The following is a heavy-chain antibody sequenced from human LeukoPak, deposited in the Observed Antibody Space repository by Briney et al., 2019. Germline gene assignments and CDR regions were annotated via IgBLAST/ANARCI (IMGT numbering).Heavy chain of an antibody. CDR2: ISSSGGTT. CDR1: GFTFSSYG. D-gene: IGHD3-3*01. V-gene: IGHV3-23*01. Sequence: GGSLRLSCAASGFTFSSYGMPWVRQAPGKGLEWVSSISSSGGTTFYADSVKGRFTISRDLFKKTVPLEMKAMRAADTAVYYCAKDPLPYYDVPVGYWGQGTLVTVST. CDR3: AKDPLPYYDVPVGY. J-gene: IGHJ4*02.